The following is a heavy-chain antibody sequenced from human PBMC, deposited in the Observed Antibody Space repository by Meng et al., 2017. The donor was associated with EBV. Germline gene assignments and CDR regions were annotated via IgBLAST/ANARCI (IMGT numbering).Heavy chain of an antibody. CDR2: IIPIFGTA. V-gene: IGHV1-69*06. D-gene: IGHD6-13*01. CDR3: ARAEIAAAGRLDY. J-gene: IGHJ4*02. Sequence: QLKLGQSGAEGKKPGSSVKVSFKASGGTFSSYAISWVRQAPGQGLEWMGGIIPIFGTANYAQKFQGRVTITADKSTSTAYMELSSLRSEDTAVYYCARAEIAAAGRLDYWGQGTLVTVSS. CDR1: GGTFSSYA.